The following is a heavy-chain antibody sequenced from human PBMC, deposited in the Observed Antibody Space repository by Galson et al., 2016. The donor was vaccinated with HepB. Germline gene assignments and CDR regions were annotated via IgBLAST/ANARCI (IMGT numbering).Heavy chain of an antibody. D-gene: IGHD2-2*01. V-gene: IGHV1-46*01. CDR1: GYTFTRYY. CDR3: ARDSLYCSTTSCYAHDYFDY. CDR2: INPSGGTT. J-gene: IGHJ4*02. Sequence: SVKVSCKASGYTFTRYYMHWVRQAPGQGLEWMGIINPSGGTTTYAQNFQGRVTMTRDTSTSTVYMELSSLRSEDTAMYYCARDSLYCSTTSCYAHDYFDYWGQGTLVTVSS.